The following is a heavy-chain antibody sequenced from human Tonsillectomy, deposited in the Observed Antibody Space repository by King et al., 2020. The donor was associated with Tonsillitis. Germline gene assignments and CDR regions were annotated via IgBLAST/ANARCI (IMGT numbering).Heavy chain of an antibody. V-gene: IGHV3-48*01. CDR1: GFTFSSYS. CDR3: TRDLSSFFEPDDLFDV. CDR2: ISSSSKSI. D-gene: IGHD6-13*01. Sequence: VQLVESGGGLVQPGGSLRLSCAASGFTFSSYSMNWVRQAPGKGLEWVSLISSSSKSIFYADSVKGRFIVSRDNAKNSLYLQVNNLRAEDTAVYYCTRDLSSFFEPDDLFDVWGQGAMVSVSS. J-gene: IGHJ3*01.